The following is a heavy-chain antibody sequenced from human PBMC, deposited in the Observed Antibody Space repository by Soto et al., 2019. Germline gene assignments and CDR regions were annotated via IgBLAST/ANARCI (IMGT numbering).Heavy chain of an antibody. CDR2: INGYNGNT. D-gene: IGHD3-16*01. J-gene: IGHJ6*04. CDR1: GYTFTRSG. CDR3: ARMGDVPYYYYGMEV. Sequence: QVKLVQSGAEVKKPGASVKVSGKASGYTFTRSGIIWVRQAPGQGLEWMGWINGYNGNTNYAQKFQGRITMTTETTTSKDYMELRSLRSDDTAVYYCARMGDVPYYYYGMEVWGKGTTVIVSS. V-gene: IGHV1-18*01.